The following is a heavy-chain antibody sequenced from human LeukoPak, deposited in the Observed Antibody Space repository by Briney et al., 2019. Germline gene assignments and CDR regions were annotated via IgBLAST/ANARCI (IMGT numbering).Heavy chain of an antibody. J-gene: IGHJ4*02. Sequence: PGGSLRLSCAASGFTFSSYAMSWVRQAPGKGLEWVSAISGSGGSTYYADSVKGRFTISRDNSKNTLYLQMNSLRAEDTAVYYCAKADVGDGHSNSYFDYWGQGTLVTVSS. CDR3: AKADVGDGHSNSYFDY. D-gene: IGHD5-24*01. CDR1: GFTFSSYA. CDR2: ISGSGGST. V-gene: IGHV3-23*01.